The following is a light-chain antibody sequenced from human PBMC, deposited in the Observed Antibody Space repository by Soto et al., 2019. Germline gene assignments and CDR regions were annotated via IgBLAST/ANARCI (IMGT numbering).Light chain of an antibody. J-gene: IGLJ1*01. CDR2: VAS. CDR3: CSYEGSSVCV. V-gene: IGLV2-23*01. CDR1: SVDVGAYDF. Sequence: SVLRQYASVSGAPGQTITISCAGTSVDVGAYDFVSWYQQHPGKAPKLLIYVASGRPPGAPDRFSASKPANAASLTIFGLRAEDEAYFSCCSYEGSSVCVFGIGTKVTVL.